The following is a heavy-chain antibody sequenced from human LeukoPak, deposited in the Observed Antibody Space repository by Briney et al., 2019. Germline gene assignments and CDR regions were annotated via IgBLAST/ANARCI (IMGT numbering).Heavy chain of an antibody. D-gene: IGHD3-10*01. CDR2: INSDGSST. CDR1: GFTFSSYG. J-gene: IGHJ5*02. CDR3: ARAGEIGAYNWFDP. V-gene: IGHV3-74*01. Sequence: GGSLRLSCAASGFTFSSYGMHWVRQAPGKGLVWVSRINSDGSSTGYADSVQGRFTISRDNAKNTLYLQMNSLRAEDTAVYYCARAGEIGAYNWFDPWGQGTLVTVSS.